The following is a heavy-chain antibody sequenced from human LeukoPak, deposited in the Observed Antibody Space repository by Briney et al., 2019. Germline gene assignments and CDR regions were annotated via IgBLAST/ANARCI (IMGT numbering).Heavy chain of an antibody. CDR2: INPNSAGT. Sequence: ASVKVSCKASGYTFTDYYIHWVRQAPGQGLEWMGWINPNSAGTNYAQKFQGRVTMTRDTSISTAYMELSRLRSDDTAVYYCARESTQGTGPFDYWGQGTLVTVSS. CDR3: ARESTQGTGPFDY. V-gene: IGHV1-2*02. CDR1: GYTFTDYY. D-gene: IGHD1-14*01. J-gene: IGHJ4*02.